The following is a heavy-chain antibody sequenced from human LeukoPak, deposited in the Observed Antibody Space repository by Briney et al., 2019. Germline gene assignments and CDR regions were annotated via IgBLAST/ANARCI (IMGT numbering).Heavy chain of an antibody. CDR3: AKDGDSSGWYVFDY. Sequence: GGSLRLSCAASGFTFSSSAMSWVRQAPGKGLEWVSAISGSGGSTYYADSVKGRFTISRDNSKNTRYLQMNSLRAEDTAVYYCAKDGDSSGWYVFDYWGQGTLVTVSS. V-gene: IGHV3-23*01. D-gene: IGHD6-19*01. J-gene: IGHJ4*02. CDR2: ISGSGGST. CDR1: GFTFSSSA.